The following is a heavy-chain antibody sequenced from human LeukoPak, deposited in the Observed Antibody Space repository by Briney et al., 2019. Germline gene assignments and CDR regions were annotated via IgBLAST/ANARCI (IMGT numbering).Heavy chain of an antibody. D-gene: IGHD5-18*01. Sequence: XASXGTFSSYAISWVRQAPGQGLEWMGRIIPIFGTANYAQKFQGRVTITTDESTSTAYMELSSLRSEDTAVYYCARAPQISVDTAMVYYFDYWGQGTLVTVSS. CDR1: XGTFSSYA. CDR2: IIPIFGTA. V-gene: IGHV1-69*05. J-gene: IGHJ4*02. CDR3: ARAPQISVDTAMVYYFDY.